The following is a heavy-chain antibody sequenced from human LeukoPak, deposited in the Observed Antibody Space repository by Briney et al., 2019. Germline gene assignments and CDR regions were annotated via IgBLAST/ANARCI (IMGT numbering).Heavy chain of an antibody. J-gene: IGHJ4*02. D-gene: IGHD4-17*01. CDR2: ISYDGSNK. CDR1: GFTFSSYA. Sequence: GRSLRLSCAASGFTFSSYAMHWVRQAPGKGLEWVAVISYDGSNKYYADSVKGRFTISRDNSKNTLYLQMNSLRAEDTAVYYCAKDHYGDYPLDWGQGTLVTVSS. V-gene: IGHV3-30*04. CDR3: AKDHYGDYPLD.